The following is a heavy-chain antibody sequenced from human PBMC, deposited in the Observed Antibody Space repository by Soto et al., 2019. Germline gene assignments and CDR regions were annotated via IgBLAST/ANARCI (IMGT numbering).Heavy chain of an antibody. CDR2: IYYSGST. V-gene: IGHV4-59*01. J-gene: IGHJ4*02. Sequence: SETLSLTCTVSGGSISSYYWSWIRQPPGKGLEWIGYIYYSGSTNYNPSPKSRVTISVDTSKNQFSLKLSSVTAADTAVYYFAIIDVSSGYYYEAYWSQGTLVTVSS. D-gene: IGHD3-22*01. CDR1: GGSISSYY. CDR3: AIIDVSSGYYYEAY.